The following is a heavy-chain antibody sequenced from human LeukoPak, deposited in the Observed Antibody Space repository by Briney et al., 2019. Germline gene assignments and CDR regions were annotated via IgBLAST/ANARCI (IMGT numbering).Heavy chain of an antibody. J-gene: IGHJ4*02. Sequence: ASVKVSCKTSGYIFAHNGISWVRQAPGQGPEWMGWISAYNGDTNYAQNFQGRVTMTRDTSTSTVYMELRSLRSDDTAVYYCARDRYDSSGYYENWGQGTLVTVSS. CDR3: ARDRYDSSGYYEN. V-gene: IGHV1-18*01. CDR1: GYIFAHNG. CDR2: ISAYNGDT. D-gene: IGHD3-22*01.